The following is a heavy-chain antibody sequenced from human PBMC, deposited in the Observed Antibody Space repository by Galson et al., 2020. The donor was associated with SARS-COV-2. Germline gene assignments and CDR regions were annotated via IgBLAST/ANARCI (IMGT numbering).Heavy chain of an antibody. J-gene: IGHJ4*02. CDR1: GLIFSDYY. D-gene: IGHD6-13*01. V-gene: IGHV3-11*03. CDR2: ISPSSDYT. Sequence: GVSLRLSCTASGLIFSDYYMTWIRQAPGKGLEWISYISPSSDYTNYADSVRGRFTISRDNTKTSLFLHMDSLRAEDTAVYYCAGSHKNFWYNFDNWGQGALVTVSS. CDR3: AGSHKNFWYNFDN.